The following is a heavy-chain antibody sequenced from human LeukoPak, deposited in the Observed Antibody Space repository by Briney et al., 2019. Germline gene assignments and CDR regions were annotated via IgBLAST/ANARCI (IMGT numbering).Heavy chain of an antibody. CDR2: ISSNGGST. CDR1: GFTFSSYA. Sequence: GGSLRLSCAASGFTFSSYAMHWVRQAPGKGLEYVSAISSNGGSTSYANSVKGRFTISRDNSKNTLYLQMGSLGAEDMAVYYCAREASMVVRCSDYWGQGTLVTVSS. V-gene: IGHV3-64*01. D-gene: IGHD6-6*01. CDR3: AREASMVVRCSDY. J-gene: IGHJ4*02.